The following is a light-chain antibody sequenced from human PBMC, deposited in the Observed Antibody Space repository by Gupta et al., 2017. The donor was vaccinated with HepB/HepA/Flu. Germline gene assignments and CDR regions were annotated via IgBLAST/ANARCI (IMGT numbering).Light chain of an antibody. CDR3: SSYTSSSTPV. CDR1: SSDVGGYNY. J-gene: IGLJ2*01. Sequence: QAALTQPASVSGSPGQAMTIPCTGTSSDVGGYNYVSWYQQHPGKAPKLMIYDVSNRPSGVSNRFSGSKSGNTASLTISELQAEDEADYYCSSYTSSSTPVFGGGTKLTVL. CDR2: DVS. V-gene: IGLV2-14*03.